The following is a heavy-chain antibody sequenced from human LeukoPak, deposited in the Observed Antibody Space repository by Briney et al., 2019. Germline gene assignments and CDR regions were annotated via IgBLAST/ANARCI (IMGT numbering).Heavy chain of an antibody. CDR2: IYTSGST. CDR3: ASLPRSTSGNYYYMDV. D-gene: IGHD2-2*01. CDR1: GASISTVNYY. V-gene: IGHV4-61*02. J-gene: IGHJ6*03. Sequence: SETLSLTCTVSGASISTVNYYWSWIRQPAGKGLEWIGRIYTSGSTNYNPSLKSRVTMSVDTSKNQFSLKLSSVTAADTAVYYCASLPRSTSGNYYYMDVWGKGTTVTVSS.